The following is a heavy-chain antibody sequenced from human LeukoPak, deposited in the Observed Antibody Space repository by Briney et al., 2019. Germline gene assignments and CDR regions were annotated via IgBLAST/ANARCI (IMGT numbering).Heavy chain of an antibody. Sequence: GGSLRLSCAASGVSFSSYAMSWVRQPPGKELEWVSRISGSDGNKYYADSVKGRFTISRDNSKNTLYVQMNGLRDEPTAVYYCARDWPSEWEQLPDYDAVDIWGQGTMVTVSS. CDR3: ARDWPSEWEQLPDYDAVDI. CDR1: GVSFSSYA. J-gene: IGHJ3*02. V-gene: IGHV3-23*01. D-gene: IGHD1-26*01. CDR2: ISGSDGNK.